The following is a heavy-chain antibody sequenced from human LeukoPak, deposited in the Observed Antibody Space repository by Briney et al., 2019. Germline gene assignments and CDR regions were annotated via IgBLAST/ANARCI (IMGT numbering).Heavy chain of an antibody. CDR2: ISGSGGST. D-gene: IGHD4-17*01. Sequence: GGSLRLSCAASGFTFSSYAMGWVRQAPGKGLEWVSAISGSGGSTYYADSVKGRFTISRDNSKNTLYLQMNSLRAEDTAVYYCAKDKEDYGDYVVSMDVWGQGTTVTVSS. J-gene: IGHJ6*02. V-gene: IGHV3-23*01. CDR1: GFTFSSYA. CDR3: AKDKEDYGDYVVSMDV.